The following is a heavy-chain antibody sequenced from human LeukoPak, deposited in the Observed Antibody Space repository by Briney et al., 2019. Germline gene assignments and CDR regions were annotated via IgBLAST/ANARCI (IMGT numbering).Heavy chain of an antibody. CDR2: IWYGGSNK. V-gene: IGHV3-33*08. CDR3: ARAYEMGARYNWNKGIFDY. Sequence: PGGSLRLSCAASGFTFSSYGMHWVRQAPGKGLEWVAVIWYGGSNKYYADSVKGRFTISRDNSKNTLYLQMNSLRAEDTAVYYCARAYEMGARYNWNKGIFDYWGQGTLVTVSS. CDR1: GFTFSSYG. D-gene: IGHD1/OR15-1a*01. J-gene: IGHJ4*02.